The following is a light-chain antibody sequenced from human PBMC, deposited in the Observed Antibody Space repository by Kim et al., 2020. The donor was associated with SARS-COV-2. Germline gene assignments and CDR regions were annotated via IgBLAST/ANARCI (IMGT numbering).Light chain of an antibody. CDR2: GAS. Sequence: EIVMTQSPATLSVSPGERATLSCRASQSVSSNLAWYQQKPGQAPRLLIYGASTRATGIPARFSGSGSGTEFTLTISSLQSEDFAVYYCQQYNNWPPWTFGEGTKMYIK. CDR1: QSVSSN. J-gene: IGKJ1*01. V-gene: IGKV3-15*01. CDR3: QQYNNWPPWT.